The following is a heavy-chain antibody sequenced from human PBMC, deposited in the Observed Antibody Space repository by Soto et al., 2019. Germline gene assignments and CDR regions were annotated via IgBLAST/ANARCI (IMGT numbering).Heavy chain of an antibody. V-gene: IGHV1-69*01. CDR3: AKSAYKRVMVRGLIIMGLDY. CDR2: IIPIFGKG. J-gene: IGHJ4*02. CDR1: GGTLSSYD. Sequence: QVQLVQSGAEVKKPGSSVKVSCKASGGTLSSYDISWVRQAPGQGLEWMGGIIPIFGKGNYAQKFQGRVTIIVDEATSTAYMGLSSLSSEDTAVCYCAKSAYKRVMVRGLIIMGLDYWGQGTLVTVCS. D-gene: IGHD3-10*01.